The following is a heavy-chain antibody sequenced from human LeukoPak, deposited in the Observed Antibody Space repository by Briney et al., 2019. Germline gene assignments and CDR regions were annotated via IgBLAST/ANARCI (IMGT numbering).Heavy chain of an antibody. J-gene: IGHJ4*02. Sequence: PGGSLRLACAACGFTFSSYWMIWVRKAPGKGLEWVANIKHDGSEKYYVDSVKGRFTVSRDNAKNSLFLQMNSLRAEDTAVYYCGTRAYWGQGTLVTVSS. V-gene: IGHV3-7*01. CDR3: GTRAY. CDR1: GFTFSSYW. CDR2: IKHDGSEK.